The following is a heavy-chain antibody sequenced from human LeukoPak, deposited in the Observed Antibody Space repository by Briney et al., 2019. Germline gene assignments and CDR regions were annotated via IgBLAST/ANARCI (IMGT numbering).Heavy chain of an antibody. J-gene: IGHJ4*02. CDR3: ARVLISSWHEVGD. CDR2: INWNGGST. CDR1: GFTFDNYG. V-gene: IGHV3-20*03. D-gene: IGHD6-13*01. Sequence: GGSLRLSFAASGFTFDNYGMAGFRQAPGKGRSWFSGINWNGGSTGYADSVKGRFTISRDNAKNSLYLQMNRLRAEDTALYYCARVLISSWHEVGDWGQGTLVTVSS.